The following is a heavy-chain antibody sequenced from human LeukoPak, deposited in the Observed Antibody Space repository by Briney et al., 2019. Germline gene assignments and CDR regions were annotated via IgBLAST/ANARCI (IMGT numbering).Heavy chain of an antibody. J-gene: IGHJ4*02. CDR3: ATSRGGYGDPLFDY. CDR2: VWHDGSNK. D-gene: IGHD4-17*01. V-gene: IGHV3-30*02. CDR1: GFTFSSYA. Sequence: GGSLRLSCTAPGFTFSSYAIHWIRQAPGKGLEWVALVWHDGSNKYYADSVKGRFTISRDNSKNTLYLQMNSLRAEDTAVYYCATSRGGYGDPLFDYWGQGTLVTVSS.